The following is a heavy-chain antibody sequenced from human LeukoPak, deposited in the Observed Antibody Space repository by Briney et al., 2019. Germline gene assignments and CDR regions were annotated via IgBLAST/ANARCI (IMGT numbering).Heavy chain of an antibody. J-gene: IGHJ4*02. CDR3: ARRRSGYSSGSFDY. CDR2: IKQDGSEK. CDR1: GFTFSSYW. V-gene: IGHV3-7*01. Sequence: GGSLRLSCAASGFTFSSYWMSWFRQAPGKGLEWVANIKQDGSEKYYVDSVKGRFTISRDNAKNSLYLQMNSLRAEDTAVYYCARRRSGYSSGSFDYWGQGTLVTVSS. D-gene: IGHD6-19*01.